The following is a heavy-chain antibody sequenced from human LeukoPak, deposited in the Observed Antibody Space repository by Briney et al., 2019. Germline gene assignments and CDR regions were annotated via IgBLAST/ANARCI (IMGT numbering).Heavy chain of an antibody. J-gene: IGHJ4*02. D-gene: IGHD3-3*01. CDR3: ASATDVWSAHQETYHFES. CDR1: AFTVKKKY. V-gene: IGHV3-66*02. Sequence: AGSLRLSCAVSAFTVKKKYMTWVRQAPGKGLEWVAVMYSGGSTDSADPLNGRFTISRNTSNNALYLQMNSLRVDDTAEYVCASATDVWSAHQETYHFESWGQGPRVSV. CDR2: MYSGGST.